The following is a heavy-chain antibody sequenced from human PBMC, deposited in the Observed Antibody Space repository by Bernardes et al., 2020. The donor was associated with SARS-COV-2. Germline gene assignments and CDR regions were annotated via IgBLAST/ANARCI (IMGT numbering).Heavy chain of an antibody. Sequence: GACLKNSCNGSGYSVIPNWIGWVRPIPGKGLEWLGIIYPDDSDTRYSPSFLGQVTISADKSINTAYLQWSSLKAPDTAIYYCARVGFWSAAYPNWFDPWGQGTLVTVSS. CDR2: IYPDDSDT. CDR1: GYSVIPNW. CDR3: ARVGFWSAAYPNWFDP. D-gene: IGHD3-3*01. J-gene: IGHJ5*02. V-gene: IGHV5-51*01.